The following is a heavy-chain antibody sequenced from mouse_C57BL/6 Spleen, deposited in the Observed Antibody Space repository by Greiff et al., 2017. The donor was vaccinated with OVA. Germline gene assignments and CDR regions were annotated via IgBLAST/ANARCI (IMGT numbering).Heavy chain of an antibody. CDR2: IWGGGST. D-gene: IGHD4-1*01. V-gene: IGHV2-9*01. CDR3: AKRELGRGFAY. CDR1: GFSFTSYG. J-gene: IGHJ3*01. Sequence: VQLQQSGPGLVAPSQSLSITCTVSGFSFTSYGVDWVRQPPGKGLEWLGVIWGGGSTNYNSALMSRLSISKDNSKSQVFLKRNRLQTDDTAMYDCAKRELGRGFAYWGQGTLVTVSA.